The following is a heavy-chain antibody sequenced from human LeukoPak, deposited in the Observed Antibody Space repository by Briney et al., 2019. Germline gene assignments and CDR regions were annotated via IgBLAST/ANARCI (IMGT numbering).Heavy chain of an antibody. V-gene: IGHV4-59*01. CDR1: GGSISSYY. Sequence: SETLSLTCTVSGGSISSYYWSWNRQPPGKGLEWIGYIYYSGSTNYNPSLKSRVTISVDTSKNQFSLKLSSVTAADTAVYYCARGEYCSGGSCWAMGGYWGQGTLVTVSS. CDR2: IYYSGST. CDR3: ARGEYCSGGSCWAMGGY. D-gene: IGHD2-15*01. J-gene: IGHJ4*02.